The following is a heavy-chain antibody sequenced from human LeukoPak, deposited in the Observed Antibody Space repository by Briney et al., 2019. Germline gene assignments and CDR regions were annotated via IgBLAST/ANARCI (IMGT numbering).Heavy chain of an antibody. Sequence: SETLSLTCTVSGGSISSSSYYWGWIRQPPGKGLEWIGSIYYSGSTYYNPSLKSRVTISVDTSKNQFSLKLSSVTAADTAGYNCARGVLQYFGWLVPPHYYYTYMDVWGKGTTVTISS. V-gene: IGHV4-39*07. CDR3: ARGVLQYFGWLVPPHYYYTYMDV. D-gene: IGHD3-9*01. CDR1: GGSISSSSYY. CDR2: IYYSGST. J-gene: IGHJ6*03.